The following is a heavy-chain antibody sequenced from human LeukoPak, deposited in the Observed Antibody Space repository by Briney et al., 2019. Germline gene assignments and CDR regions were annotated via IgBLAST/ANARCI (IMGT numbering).Heavy chain of an antibody. V-gene: IGHV3-30*02. CDR1: GIDFRASG. CDR2: IQTDGSDK. CDR3: AREGGTVGVGRFDY. D-gene: IGHD2-2*01. J-gene: IGHJ4*02. Sequence: PGGSLRVSCAEPGIDFRASGMRWVRQAPGMGLEWVTFIQTDGSDKYYAASVAGRFTISRDNSKNTVYLHMNSLRPDDTALYYCAREGGTVGVGRFDYWGQGTLVTLSS.